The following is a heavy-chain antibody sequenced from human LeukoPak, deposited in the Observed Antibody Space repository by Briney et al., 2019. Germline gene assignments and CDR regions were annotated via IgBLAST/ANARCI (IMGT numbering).Heavy chain of an antibody. Sequence: SETLSLTCTVSGYSISSGYYWGWIRQPAGKGLEWIGRIYTTGSANYNPSLKSRVTMSVDTSKNQFSLKLSSVTAADTAVYYCARIVEDFMITFGGITSYYFDYWGQGTLVTVSS. V-gene: IGHV4-4*07. D-gene: IGHD3-16*01. CDR3: ARIVEDFMITFGGITSYYFDY. J-gene: IGHJ4*02. CDR1: GYSISSGYY. CDR2: IYTTGSA.